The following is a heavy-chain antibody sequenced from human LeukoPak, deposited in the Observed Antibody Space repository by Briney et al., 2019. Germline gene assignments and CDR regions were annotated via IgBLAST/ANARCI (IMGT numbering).Heavy chain of an antibody. V-gene: IGHV1-3*01. CDR3: AVAPIVVVVAADLYYYYYGMEV. D-gene: IGHD2-15*01. CDR1: GYTFTSYA. Sequence: ASVKVSCKASGYTFTSYAMHWVRQAPGQRLEWMGWINAGNGNTKYSQKFQGRVTITRDTSASTAYMELSSLRSEDTAVYYCAVAPIVVVVAADLYYYYYGMEVWGQGTTVTVSS. J-gene: IGHJ6*02. CDR2: INAGNGNT.